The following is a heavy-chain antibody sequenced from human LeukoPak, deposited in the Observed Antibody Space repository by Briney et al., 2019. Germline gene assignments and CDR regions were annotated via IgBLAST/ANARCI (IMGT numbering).Heavy chain of an antibody. Sequence: GRSLRLSCAASGFTFDDYAMHWVRQPPGKGLEGVSGISWNSGSIGYADSVKGRFTTSRDNAKNSLYLQMNSLRAEVTALYYCAKGQRSVAHYWGQGTLVNVSS. D-gene: IGHD6-19*01. V-gene: IGHV3-9*01. CDR3: AKGQRSVAHY. CDR1: GFTFDDYA. CDR2: ISWNSGSI. J-gene: IGHJ4*02.